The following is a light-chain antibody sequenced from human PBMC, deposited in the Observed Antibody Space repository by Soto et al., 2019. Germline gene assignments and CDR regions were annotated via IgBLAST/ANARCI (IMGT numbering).Light chain of an antibody. J-gene: IGLJ2*01. Sequence: QSVLTQPPSVSAAPGQKVTISCSGSSSNIGNNYVSWYQQLPETAPKLLIYDNNKRPSGIPDRFSGSKSGTSATLGITGLQTGDEADYYCGTWDSSLSAVVFGGRTKGPS. CDR2: DNN. CDR1: SSNIGNNY. V-gene: IGLV1-51*01. CDR3: GTWDSSLSAVV.